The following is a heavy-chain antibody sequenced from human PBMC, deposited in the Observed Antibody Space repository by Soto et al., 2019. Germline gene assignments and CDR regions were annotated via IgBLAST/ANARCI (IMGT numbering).Heavy chain of an antibody. Sequence: SETLSLSCTVSGVSISSYYWSWIRQPPGKGLEWIGYIYYSGSTNYNPSLKSRVTISVDTSKNQFSLKLSSVTAADTAVYYCARVEQWLGTHWFDPWGQGTLVTVSS. V-gene: IGHV4-59*01. CDR2: IYYSGST. J-gene: IGHJ5*02. CDR1: GVSISSYY. D-gene: IGHD6-19*01. CDR3: ARVEQWLGTHWFDP.